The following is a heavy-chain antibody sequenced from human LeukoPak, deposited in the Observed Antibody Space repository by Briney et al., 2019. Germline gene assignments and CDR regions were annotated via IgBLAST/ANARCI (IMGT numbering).Heavy chain of an antibody. J-gene: IGHJ4*02. D-gene: IGHD3-22*01. Sequence: GASVKVSCKASGGTFISYAISWVRQAPGQGLEWMGGIIPIFGTANYAQEFQGRVTITADESTSTAYMELSSLRSEDTAVYYCGGSRYHYDSSGYYDLDYWGQGTLVTVSS. CDR3: GGSRYHYDSSGYYDLDY. V-gene: IGHV1-69*13. CDR1: GGTFISYA. CDR2: IIPIFGTA.